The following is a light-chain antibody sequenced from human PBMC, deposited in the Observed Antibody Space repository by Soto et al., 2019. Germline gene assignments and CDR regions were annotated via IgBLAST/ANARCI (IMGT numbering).Light chain of an antibody. CDR3: QQXNNWPLIT. V-gene: IGKV3-15*01. Sequence: VITQSPATLSMSTGDSATLACRGSQSVSDNLAWYQQKRGQAPRLITYGAYTRATGIPARFSGSGSGTEFTLSISSLQSEDFAVYYCQQXNNWPLITFGQGTRLEMK. CDR1: QSVSDN. CDR2: GAY. J-gene: IGKJ5*01.